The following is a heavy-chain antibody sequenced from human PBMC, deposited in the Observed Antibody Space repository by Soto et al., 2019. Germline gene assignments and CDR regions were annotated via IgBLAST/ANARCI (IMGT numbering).Heavy chain of an antibody. V-gene: IGHV4-31*03. CDR1: GGSISSGGYY. CDR3: ARAPSRGLRFLEWLSPGWFDP. CDR2: IYYSGST. J-gene: IGHJ5*02. D-gene: IGHD3-3*01. Sequence: QVQLQESGPGLVKPSQTLSLTCTVSGGSISSGGYYWSWIRQHPGKGLEWIGYIYYSGSTYYNPSLKSRVTISVDTSKNQFSRKLSSVTAADTAVYYCARAPSRGLRFLEWLSPGWFDPWGQGTLVTVSS.